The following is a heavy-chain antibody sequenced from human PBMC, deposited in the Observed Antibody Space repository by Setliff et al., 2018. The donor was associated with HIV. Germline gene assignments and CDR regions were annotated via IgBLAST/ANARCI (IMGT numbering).Heavy chain of an antibody. Sequence: SETLSLTRTVSGGSISYYWSWIRQPPGKGLEWIGYIHYSGNTNYNPSLKSRVTMSVDTSNNQVSLKLTSASAADTAVYYCARRYSSSWYFDYWGRGTLVTVSS. CDR1: GGSISYY. CDR3: ARRYSSSWYFDY. V-gene: IGHV4-59*08. D-gene: IGHD6-13*01. CDR2: IHYSGNT. J-gene: IGHJ4*02.